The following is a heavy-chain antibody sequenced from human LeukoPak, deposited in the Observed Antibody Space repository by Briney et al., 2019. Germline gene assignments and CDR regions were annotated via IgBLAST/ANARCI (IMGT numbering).Heavy chain of an antibody. CDR2: INPNSGGT. J-gene: IGHJ4*02. CDR1: GYTFTGYY. V-gene: IGHV1-2*02. D-gene: IGHD5-18*01. CDR3: ARMGRGYSYGSEIDY. Sequence: GASVKVSCKASGYTFTGYYMHWVRQAPGQGLEWMGWINPNSGGTNYAQKFQGRVTMTRDTSISTAYMELSRLRSDDTAVYYCARMGRGYSYGSEIDYWGQGTLVTVSS.